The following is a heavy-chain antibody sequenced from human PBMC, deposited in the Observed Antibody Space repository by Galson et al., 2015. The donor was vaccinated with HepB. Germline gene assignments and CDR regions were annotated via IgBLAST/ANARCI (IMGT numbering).Heavy chain of an antibody. J-gene: IGHJ3*02. Sequence: SVKVSCKASGGTFSSYAISWVRQAPGQGLEWMGGIIPIFGTANYAQKFQGRVTITADESTSTAYMELSSLRSEDTAVYYCARGTRRIVVVPADAFDIWGQGTMVTVSS. D-gene: IGHD2-2*01. CDR3: ARGTRRIVVVPADAFDI. CDR1: GGTFSSYA. CDR2: IIPIFGTA. V-gene: IGHV1-69*13.